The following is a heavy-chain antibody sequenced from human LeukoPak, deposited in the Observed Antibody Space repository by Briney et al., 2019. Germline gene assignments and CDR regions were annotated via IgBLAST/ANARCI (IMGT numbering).Heavy chain of an antibody. CDR3: ARGLMGYYYDSSGYYPAFDY. Sequence: PGGSLRLSCAASGFTFSSYDMHWVRQATGKGLEWVSAIGTAGDTYYPGSVKGRFTISRENAENSLYLQMNSLRAGDTAVYYCARGLMGYYYDSSGYYPAFDYWGQGTLVTVSS. CDR2: IGTAGDT. V-gene: IGHV3-13*04. D-gene: IGHD3-22*01. J-gene: IGHJ4*02. CDR1: GFTFSSYD.